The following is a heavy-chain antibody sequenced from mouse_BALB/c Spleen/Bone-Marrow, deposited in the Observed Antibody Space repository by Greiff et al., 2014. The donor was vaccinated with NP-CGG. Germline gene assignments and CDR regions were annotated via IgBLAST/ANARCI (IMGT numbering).Heavy chain of an antibody. D-gene: IGHD1-2*01. CDR2: IYPGNVNT. Sequence: VQRVESGPELVKPGASVRISCKASGFTFTSYFIHWVKERPGQGLKWIGWIYPGNVNTNYNEKFKGKATLTADKSSTTAYMQLSSLTSEDSAVYFCARRFITTTHWYFDVWGAGTTVTVSS. V-gene: IGHV1S56*01. J-gene: IGHJ1*01. CDR3: ARRFITTTHWYFDV. CDR1: GFTFTSYF.